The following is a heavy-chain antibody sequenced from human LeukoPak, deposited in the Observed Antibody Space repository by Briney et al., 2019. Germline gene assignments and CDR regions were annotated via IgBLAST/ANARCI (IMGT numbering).Heavy chain of an antibody. CDR2: IYYSGST. V-gene: IGHV4-59*01. D-gene: IGHD1-26*01. CDR1: GGSISSYY. J-gene: IGHJ4*02. CDR3: ARETGGSYYRALDY. Sequence: SETLSLTCTVSGGSISSYYWSWIRQPPGKGLGWIGYIYYSGSTNYNPSLKSRVTISVDTSKNQFSLKLSSVTAADTAVYYCARETGGSYYRALDYWGQGTLVTVSS.